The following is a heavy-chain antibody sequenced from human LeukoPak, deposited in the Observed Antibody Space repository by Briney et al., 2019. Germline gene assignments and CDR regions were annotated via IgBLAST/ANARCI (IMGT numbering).Heavy chain of an antibody. CDR3: ASAKWELLRWDY. J-gene: IGHJ4*02. Sequence: SETLSLTCTVSGGSISSNSYYWGWIRQPLGKELEWIGSIYYSGSTYYNPSLKSRVTISVDTSKNQCSLKLSSVTAADTAVYYCASAKWELLRWDYWGQGTLVTVSS. CDR2: IYYSGST. V-gene: IGHV4-39*07. CDR1: GGSISSNSYY. D-gene: IGHD1-26*01.